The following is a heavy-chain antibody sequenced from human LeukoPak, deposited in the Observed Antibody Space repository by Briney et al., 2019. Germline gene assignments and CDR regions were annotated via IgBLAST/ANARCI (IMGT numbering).Heavy chain of an antibody. J-gene: IGHJ5*02. V-gene: IGHV1-69*13. CDR1: GGTFSSYA. CDR3: ARVGAVAGIFNNWFDP. CDR2: IIPIFGTA. D-gene: IGHD6-19*01. Sequence: SVKVSCKASGGTFSSYAISWVRQAPGQGLEWMGGIIPIFGTANYAQKFQGRVTITADESTSTAYMELSSLRSEDTAVYYCARVGAVAGIFNNWFDPWGQGTLVTVSS.